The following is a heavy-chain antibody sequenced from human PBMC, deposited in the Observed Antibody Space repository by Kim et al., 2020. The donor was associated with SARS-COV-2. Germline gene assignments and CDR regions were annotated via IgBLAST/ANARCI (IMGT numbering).Heavy chain of an antibody. J-gene: IGHJ4*02. V-gene: IGHV1-18*01. Sequence: ASVKVSCKASGYTFYNYGINWLRQAPGQGLEWMGWFTASNSKTNYAQKFQDRVTMTTDTSTNTAYMELRSLRSDDTALYYCVRHGGGDDYWGQGTLVTVSS. D-gene: IGHD6-25*01. CDR3: VRHGGGDDY. CDR1: GYTFYNYG. CDR2: FTASNSKT.